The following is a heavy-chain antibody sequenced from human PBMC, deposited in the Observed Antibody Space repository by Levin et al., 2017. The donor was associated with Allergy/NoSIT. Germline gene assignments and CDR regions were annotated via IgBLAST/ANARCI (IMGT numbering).Heavy chain of an antibody. CDR2: ISSSSSYI. D-gene: IGHD2-2*01. Sequence: GGSLRLSCAASGFTFSSYSMNWVRQAPGKGLEWVSSISSSSSYIYYADSVKGRFTISRDNAKNSLYLQMNSLRAEDTAVYYCARDPHTDIVVVPAAMDGWGQGTTVTVSS. CDR3: ARDPHTDIVVVPAAMDG. J-gene: IGHJ6*02. CDR1: GFTFSSYS. V-gene: IGHV3-21*01.